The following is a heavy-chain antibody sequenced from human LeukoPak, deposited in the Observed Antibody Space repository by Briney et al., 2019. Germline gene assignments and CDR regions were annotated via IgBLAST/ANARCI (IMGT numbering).Heavy chain of an antibody. CDR3: ARGQGPYGDYGNDY. Sequence: SETLSLTCAVYGGSFSGYYWSWIRQPPGKGLEWIGEINHSGRTNYNPSLKSRVTISVDTSKNQFSLKLRSVIAADTAVYYCARGQGPYGDYGNDYWGQGTLVTVSS. V-gene: IGHV4-34*01. CDR2: INHSGRT. J-gene: IGHJ4*02. D-gene: IGHD4-17*01. CDR1: GGSFSGYY.